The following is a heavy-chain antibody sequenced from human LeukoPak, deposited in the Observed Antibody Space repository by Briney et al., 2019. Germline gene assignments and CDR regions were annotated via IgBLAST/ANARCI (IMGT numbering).Heavy chain of an antibody. CDR2: INPNSGGT. V-gene: IGHV1-2*02. D-gene: IGHD1-7*01. Sequence: GASVKVPCKASGYTFTGYYMHWVRQAPGQGLEWMGWINPNSGGTNYAQKFQGRVTMTRDTSISTAYMELSSLRSEDTAVYYCARAGDNWNSYYYYYMDVWGKGTTVTVSS. CDR1: GYTFTGYY. J-gene: IGHJ6*03. CDR3: ARAGDNWNSYYYYYMDV.